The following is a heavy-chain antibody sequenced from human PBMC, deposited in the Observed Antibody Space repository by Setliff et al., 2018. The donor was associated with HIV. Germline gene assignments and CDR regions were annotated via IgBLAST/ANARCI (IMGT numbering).Heavy chain of an antibody. J-gene: IGHJ3*01. V-gene: IGHV4-34*01. Sequence: SETLSLTCAVYGGSFSGYYWSWIRQPPGKGLEWIGEINHSGSTNYNPSLKSRVTISVDTSKNQFSLKLSSVTAADTAVYYCARRGDSSGYYDAFDVWGQGTKVTVSS. D-gene: IGHD3-22*01. CDR1: GGSFSGYY. CDR3: ARRGDSSGYYDAFDV. CDR2: INHSGST.